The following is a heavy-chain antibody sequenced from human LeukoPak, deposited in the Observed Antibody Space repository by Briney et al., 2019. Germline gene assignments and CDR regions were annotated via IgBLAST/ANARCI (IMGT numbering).Heavy chain of an antibody. J-gene: IGHJ4*02. V-gene: IGHV7-4-1*02. Sequence: GASVEVSCKASGYTFSSCAINWVRQAPGQGLEYMGWIDTKTGNPTYAQGFTGRFVFSLDTSVSTAYLRISSLKAEDTAVYYCAIHPSDSSGYFSYWGQGALVTVSS. CDR3: AIHPSDSSGYFSY. CDR1: GYTFSSCA. D-gene: IGHD3-22*01. CDR2: IDTKTGNP.